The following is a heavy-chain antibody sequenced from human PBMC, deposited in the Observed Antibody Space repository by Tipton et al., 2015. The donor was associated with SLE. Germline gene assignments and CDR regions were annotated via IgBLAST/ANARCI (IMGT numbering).Heavy chain of an antibody. Sequence: TLSLTCAVYGGSFSGYYWSWIRQPPGKGLEWIGEINHSGSTNYNPSLKSRVTISVDTSKNQFSLKLSSVTAADTAVYYCASETYDSSGSDYWGQGTLVTVSS. CDR2: INHSGST. CDR1: GGSFSGYY. CDR3: ASETYDSSGSDY. J-gene: IGHJ4*02. V-gene: IGHV4-34*01. D-gene: IGHD3-22*01.